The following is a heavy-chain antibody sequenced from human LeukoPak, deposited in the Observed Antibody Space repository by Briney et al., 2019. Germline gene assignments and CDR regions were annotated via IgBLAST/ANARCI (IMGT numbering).Heavy chain of an antibody. CDR2: IYYSGST. D-gene: IGHD2-2*02. J-gene: IGHJ5*02. Sequence: SGTLSLTCTVSGGSISSYYWSWIRQPPGKGLEWIGYIYYSGSTNYNPSPKSRVTISVDTSKNQFSLKLSSVTAADTAVYYCAREIVVVPAAIGNSNWFDPWGQGTLVTVSS. CDR1: GGSISSYY. CDR3: AREIVVVPAAIGNSNWFDP. V-gene: IGHV4-59*01.